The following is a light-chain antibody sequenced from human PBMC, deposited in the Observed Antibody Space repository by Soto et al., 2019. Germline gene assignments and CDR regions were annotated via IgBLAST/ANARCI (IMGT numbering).Light chain of an antibody. CDR3: RQRSNWPPT. V-gene: IGKV3-15*01. J-gene: IGKJ3*01. CDR2: GAS. Sequence: EIVLTPSPATLSVSPGERATLSCRASQSVSSNLAWYQQKPGQAPRLLIYGASTRATGSPARFSDSGSGTEFTLTINSLEPEDFAVYYCRQRSNWPPTFGPGTKVDIK. CDR1: QSVSSN.